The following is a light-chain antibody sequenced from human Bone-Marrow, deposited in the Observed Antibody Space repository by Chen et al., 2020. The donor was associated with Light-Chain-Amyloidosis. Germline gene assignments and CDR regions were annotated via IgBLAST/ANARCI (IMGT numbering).Light chain of an antibody. CDR2: DDT. CDR3: QSYDNSLSGFYV. V-gene: IGLV1-40*01. Sequence: QPVLTQPPSVSGAPGQRVTISSTGTSSTIGAGYNVHWYQHLPGRAPKLPIHDDTNRPSGVPDRFSASKSGTSASLAITGLQAEDEADYYCQSYDNSLSGFYVFGTGTQVSVL. J-gene: IGLJ1*01. CDR1: SSTIGAGYN.